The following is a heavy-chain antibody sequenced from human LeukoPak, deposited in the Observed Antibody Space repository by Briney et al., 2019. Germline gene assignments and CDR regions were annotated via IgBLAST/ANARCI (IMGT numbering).Heavy chain of an antibody. J-gene: IGHJ4*02. Sequence: GGSLRLSCAASGFTFGSYAMHWVRQAPGKGLEWVAVISYDGSNKYYADSVKGRFTISRDNSKNTLYLQMNSLRAEDKAVYYCARDIGSYLFGGWGQGTLVTVSS. V-gene: IGHV3-30-3*01. CDR2: ISYDGSNK. CDR1: GFTFGSYA. CDR3: ARDIGSYLFGG. D-gene: IGHD1-26*01.